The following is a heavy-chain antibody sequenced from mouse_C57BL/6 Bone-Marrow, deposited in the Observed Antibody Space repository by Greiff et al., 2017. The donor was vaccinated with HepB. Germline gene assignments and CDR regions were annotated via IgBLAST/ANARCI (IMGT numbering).Heavy chain of an antibody. CDR3: ARDGTAQADY. J-gene: IGHJ2*01. D-gene: IGHD3-2*02. CDR1: GYTFTSYW. Sequence: VQLQQPGAELVRPGTSVKLSCKASGYTFTSYWMHWVKQRPGQGLEWIGVIDPSDSYTNYNQKFKGKATLTVDTSSSTAYMQLSSLTSEDSAVYYCARDGTAQADYWGQGTTLTVSS. CDR2: IDPSDSYT. V-gene: IGHV1-59*01.